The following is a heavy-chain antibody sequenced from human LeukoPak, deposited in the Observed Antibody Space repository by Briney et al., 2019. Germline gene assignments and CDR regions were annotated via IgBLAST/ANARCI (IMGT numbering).Heavy chain of an antibody. CDR1: GFTFSSYA. CDR3: ARDSNYDTSGHYY. Sequence: PGGSLRLSCAASGFTFSSYAMSWVRQAPGKGLEWVSAISGSGGSTYCADSVKGRFTISRDNSKNTLYLQMNSLRAEDTAVYYCARDSNYDTSGHYYWGQGTLVTVSS. J-gene: IGHJ4*02. V-gene: IGHV3-23*01. CDR2: ISGSGGST. D-gene: IGHD3-22*01.